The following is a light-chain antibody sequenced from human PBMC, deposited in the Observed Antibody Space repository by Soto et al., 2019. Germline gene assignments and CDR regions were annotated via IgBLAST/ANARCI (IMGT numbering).Light chain of an antibody. Sequence: QSVLTQPPSVYGAPGQRVTISCTGSSSNIGAGYDVHWYQQLPGTAPKLLIYGNSNRPSGVPDRFSGSKSGTSASLAITGLQAEDEADHYCQSYDSSLSGSVVFGGGTKLTIL. CDR2: GNS. CDR1: SSNIGAGYD. J-gene: IGLJ2*01. V-gene: IGLV1-40*01. CDR3: QSYDSSLSGSVV.